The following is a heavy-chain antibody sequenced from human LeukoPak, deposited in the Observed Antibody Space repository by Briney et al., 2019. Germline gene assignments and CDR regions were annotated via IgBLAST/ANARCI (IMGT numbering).Heavy chain of an antibody. CDR2: ITAYNDNT. Sequence: ASVKVSCKASGYTFTNYGISWVRQAPGQGLEWMGWITAYNDNTNYAQKLQGRVTMTTDTSTSTAYMELRSLRSDDTAVYFCARDEDTVLDAFDIWGQGTMVTVSS. V-gene: IGHV1-18*01. CDR3: ARDEDTVLDAFDI. D-gene: IGHD2-15*01. J-gene: IGHJ3*02. CDR1: GYTFTNYG.